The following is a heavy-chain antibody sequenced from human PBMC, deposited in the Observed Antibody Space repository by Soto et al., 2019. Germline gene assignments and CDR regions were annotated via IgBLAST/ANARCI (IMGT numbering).Heavy chain of an antibody. D-gene: IGHD1-7*01. CDR2: INPNSGGT. J-gene: IGHJ6*01. Sequence: GASVKVSCKASGYTFTGYYMHWVRQAPGQGLEWMGWINPNSGGTNYAQKFQGWVTMTRDTSISTAYMELSRLRSDDTAVYYCARDRGGNYYYYYYYGMDVWGQGTTVTVS. V-gene: IGHV1-2*04. CDR1: GYTFTGYY. CDR3: ARDRGGNYYYYYYYGMDV.